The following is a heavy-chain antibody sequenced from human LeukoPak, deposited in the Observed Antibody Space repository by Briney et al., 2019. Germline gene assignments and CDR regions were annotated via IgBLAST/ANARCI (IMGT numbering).Heavy chain of an antibody. CDR1: GGAFSGYF. Sequence: KPSETLSLTCAVYGGAFSGYFWSWIRQPPGKGLEWIGEMIHTGRTNYNPSLKSRVTLSVDTSKNQLSLNLNSVTAADPAVYYCERGVDGHFVYWGEGSQGTVSS. D-gene: IGHD3/OR15-3a*01. V-gene: IGHV4-34*01. CDR3: ERGVDGHFVY. J-gene: IGHJ4*02. CDR2: MIHTGRT.